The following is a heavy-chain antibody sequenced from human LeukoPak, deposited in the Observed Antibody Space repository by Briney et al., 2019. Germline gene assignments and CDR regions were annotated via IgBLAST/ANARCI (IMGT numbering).Heavy chain of an antibody. Sequence: SQTLSPTCTVSGDSISSGGYYWSWIRQHPGKGLEWIGYIYYSGSIYYNPSLKSRVTISVDTSKNQFSLKLNSVTAADTAVYFCARRARNEYFDYWGQGTLVTVSS. CDR3: ARRARNEYFDY. V-gene: IGHV4-31*03. CDR1: GDSISSGGYY. D-gene: IGHD1-1*01. CDR2: IYYSGSI. J-gene: IGHJ4*02.